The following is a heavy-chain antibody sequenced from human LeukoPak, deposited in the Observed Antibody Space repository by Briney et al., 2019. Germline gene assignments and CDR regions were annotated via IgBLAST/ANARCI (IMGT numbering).Heavy chain of an antibody. J-gene: IGHJ3*02. V-gene: IGHV4-39*01. CDR2: IYYSGST. CDR1: GGSISSSSYY. D-gene: IGHD3-3*01. Sequence: SETLSLTCTVSGGSISSSSYYWGWIRQPPGKGLEWIGNIYYSGSTYYNPSLTSRVTISVDTSKNQFSLKLSSVTAADTAVYYCARHAYSYDFWSGYHEAFDIWGQGTMVTVSS. CDR3: ARHAYSYDFWSGYHEAFDI.